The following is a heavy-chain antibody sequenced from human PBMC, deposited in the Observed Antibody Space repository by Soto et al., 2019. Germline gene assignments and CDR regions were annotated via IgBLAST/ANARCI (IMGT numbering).Heavy chain of an antibody. V-gene: IGHV4-30-2*06. D-gene: IGHD6-13*01. CDR2: IYYPGLT. Sequence: QLQLQESGSGLLKPSQTLSLNCSVSGDSISSGGLSWNWLRQSPGRGLEWIGYIYYPGLTYYNPSLKGRVSRSLDSSENRVSLSLSSVTAADSAVYYCARGKRSITATAGTGWFDPWGPGTLVTVSS. J-gene: IGHJ5*02. CDR1: GDSISSGGLS. CDR3: ARGKRSITATAGTGWFDP.